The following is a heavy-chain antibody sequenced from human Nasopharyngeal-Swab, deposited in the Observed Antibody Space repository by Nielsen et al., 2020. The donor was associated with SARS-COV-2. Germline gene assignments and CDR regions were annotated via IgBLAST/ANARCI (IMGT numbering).Heavy chain of an antibody. J-gene: IGHJ6*02. CDR2: IYYSGST. CDR1: GGSISSYY. V-gene: IGHV4-59*01. CDR3: ARAYGSSWYPGYYYYGMDV. Sequence: GSLRLSCTVSGGSISSYYWSWIRQPPGKGLEWIGYIYYSGSTNYNPSLKSRVTISVDTSKNQFSLKLSSVTAADTAVYYCARAYGSSWYPGYYYYGMDVWGQGTTVTVSS. D-gene: IGHD6-13*01.